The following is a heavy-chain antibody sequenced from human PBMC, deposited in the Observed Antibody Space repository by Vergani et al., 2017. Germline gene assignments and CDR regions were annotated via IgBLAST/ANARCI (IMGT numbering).Heavy chain of an antibody. CDR2: IYWDDDK. CDR1: GFSLSTSGVG. V-gene: IGHV2-5*02. J-gene: IGHJ6*02. Sequence: QITLKESGPTLVKPTQTLTLTCTFSGFSLSTSGVGVGWIRQPPGKALEWLALIYWDDDKRYSPSLKSRLTITKDTSKNQLVLTMTNMDHVDTATSYCAHLLGVGDRMDVWGQGTTVTVSS. CDR3: AHLLGVGDRMDV. D-gene: IGHD3-16*01.